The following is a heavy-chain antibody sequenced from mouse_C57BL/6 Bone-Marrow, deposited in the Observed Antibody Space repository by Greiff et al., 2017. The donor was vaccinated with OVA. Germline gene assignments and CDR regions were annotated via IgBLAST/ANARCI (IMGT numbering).Heavy chain of an antibody. Sequence: EVQRVESGPELVKPGASVKISCKASGYSFTDYNMNWVKQSNGKSLEWIGVINPNYGTTSYNQKFKGKATLTVDQSSSTAYMQLNSLTSEDSAVYYCARAAGDYGSSYWYFDVWGTGTTVTVSS. CDR2: INPNYGTT. CDR3: ARAAGDYGSSYWYFDV. CDR1: GYSFTDYN. V-gene: IGHV1-39*01. J-gene: IGHJ1*03. D-gene: IGHD1-1*01.